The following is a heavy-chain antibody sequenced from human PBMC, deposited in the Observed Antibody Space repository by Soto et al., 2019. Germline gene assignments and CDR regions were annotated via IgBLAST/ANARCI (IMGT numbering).Heavy chain of an antibody. V-gene: IGHV3-23*01. D-gene: IGHD3-16*01. CDR2: ISATGGGT. CDR3: AKDRRAGGNSAFYFDF. CDR1: GFTFSSYA. Sequence: QPVGSLRLSCAASGFTFSSYAMHWVRQAPGKGLEWVSGISATGGGTYYADSVKGRFTISRDNSHNTLYLQVHSLTAEDTAVYYCAKDRRAGGNSAFYFDFWGQGAQVTVSS. J-gene: IGHJ4*02.